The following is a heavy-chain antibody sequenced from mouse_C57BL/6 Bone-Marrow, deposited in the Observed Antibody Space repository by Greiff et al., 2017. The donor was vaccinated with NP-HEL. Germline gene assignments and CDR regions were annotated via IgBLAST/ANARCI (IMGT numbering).Heavy chain of an antibody. D-gene: IGHD2-12*01. CDR3: ARGRNYYNYYFDY. J-gene: IGHJ2*01. V-gene: IGHV1-55*01. Sequence: QVQLQQPGAELVKPGASVKMSCKASGYTFTSYWITWVQQRPGHGLEWIGAIYTGSGSTNYHEKFKSRATLTVDTSSSTAYMQISSLTSEDSAVYYCARGRNYYNYYFDYWGQGTTLTVSS. CDR2: IYTGSGST. CDR1: GYTFTSYW.